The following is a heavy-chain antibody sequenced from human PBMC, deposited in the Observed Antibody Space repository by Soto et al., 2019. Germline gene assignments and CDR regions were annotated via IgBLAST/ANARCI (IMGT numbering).Heavy chain of an antibody. D-gene: IGHD3-9*01. J-gene: IGHJ3*02. CDR2: FDPEDGET. CDR3: ATEGSAHDYDMLTGPRDAFDI. CDR1: GYTLTELS. V-gene: IGHV1-24*01. Sequence: ASVKVSCKVSGYTLTELSMHWVRQAPGKGLEWMGGFDPEDGETNYAQKFQGRVTMTEDTSKDTAYMELSSLRSEDTAVYYCATEGSAHDYDMLTGPRDAFDIWGQGTMVTVSS.